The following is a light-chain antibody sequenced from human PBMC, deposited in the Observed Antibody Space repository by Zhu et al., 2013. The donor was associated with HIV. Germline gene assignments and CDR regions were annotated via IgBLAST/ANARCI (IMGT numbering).Light chain of an antibody. V-gene: IGLV2-11*01. CDR1: SSDVGGHNY. CDR2: DVT. CDR3: QSYDTSLTGWV. J-gene: IGLJ3*02. Sequence: QSALTQPRSVSGSPGQSVTISCTGTSSDVGGHNYVSWYQQHPGKAPKLMIYDVTKRPSGVPGRFSGSKSGNTASLTISGLQADDEADYYCQSYDTSLTGWVFGGGTKLTVL.